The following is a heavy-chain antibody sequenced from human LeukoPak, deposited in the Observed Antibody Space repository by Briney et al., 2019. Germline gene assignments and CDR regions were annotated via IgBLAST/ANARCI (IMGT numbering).Heavy chain of an antibody. Sequence: PSETLSLTCTVSGGSISSYYWSWIRQPPGKGLEWIGYIYYSGSTNYNPSLKSRVTISVDTSKNQFSLKLSSVTAADTAVYYCARVGYGEEDDYWGQGTLVTVSS. D-gene: IGHD4-17*01. CDR1: GGSISSYY. CDR2: IYYSGST. CDR3: ARVGYGEEDDY. J-gene: IGHJ4*02. V-gene: IGHV4-59*12.